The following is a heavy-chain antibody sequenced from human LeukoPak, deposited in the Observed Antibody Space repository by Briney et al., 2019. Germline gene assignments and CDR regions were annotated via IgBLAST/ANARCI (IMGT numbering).Heavy chain of an antibody. CDR3: AGGTSYYYSGFDV. Sequence: GGSLRLSCAASGFTFSTYSMHWVRQTPGKGLEWVAVISYDGSKKDYADSVKGRFTISRDNSKNTVYLQMNSLRTEDTTVYYCAGGTSYYYSGFDVWGQGTTVTVSS. CDR1: GFTFSTYS. CDR2: ISYDGSKK. V-gene: IGHV3-30*04. J-gene: IGHJ6*02. D-gene: IGHD3/OR15-3a*01.